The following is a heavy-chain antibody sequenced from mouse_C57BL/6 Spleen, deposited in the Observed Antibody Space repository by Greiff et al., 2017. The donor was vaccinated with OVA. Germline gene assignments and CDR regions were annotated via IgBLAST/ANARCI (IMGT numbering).Heavy chain of an antibody. J-gene: IGHJ1*03. CDR2: IWRGGST. D-gene: IGHD2-4*01. CDR1: GFSLTSYG. V-gene: IGHV2-5*01. CDR3: AKEGIYYEGYFDV. Sequence: VQLVESGPGLVQPSQSLSITCTVSGFSLTSYGVHWVRQSPGKGLEWLGVIWRGGSTDYNAAFMSRLSITKDNSKSQVFFKMNSLQADDTAIYYCAKEGIYYEGYFDVWGTGTTVTVSS.